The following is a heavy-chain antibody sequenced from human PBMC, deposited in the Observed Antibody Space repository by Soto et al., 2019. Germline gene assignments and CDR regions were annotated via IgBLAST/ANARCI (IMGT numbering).Heavy chain of an antibody. CDR1: GGSISSYY. J-gene: IGHJ6*03. Sequence: SETLSLTCTVSGGSISSYYWSWIRQPPGKGLEWIGYIYYSGSTNYNPSLKSRVTISVDTSKNQFSLKLSSVTAADTAVYYCARLDGRRDDYIWGSYPARPDYYYYYMDFWGKGTTVTVSS. D-gene: IGHD3-16*02. V-gene: IGHV4-59*01. CDR2: IYYSGST. CDR3: ARLDGRRDDYIWGSYPARPDYYYYYMDF.